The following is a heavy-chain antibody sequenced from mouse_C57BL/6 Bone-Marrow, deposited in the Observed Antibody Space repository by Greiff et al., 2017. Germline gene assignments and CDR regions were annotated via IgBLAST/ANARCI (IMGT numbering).Heavy chain of an antibody. Sequence: VQLQQPGAELVKPGASVKMSCKASGYTFTSYWITWVKQRPGQGLEWIGDLYPGSGSTNYNEKFKSKATLTVDTSSSTAYMQRSSLTSDDSAVXYCARNEELVFDYWGQGTTLTVSS. CDR3: ARNEELVFDY. J-gene: IGHJ2*01. V-gene: IGHV1-55*01. CDR2: LYPGSGST. CDR1: GYTFTSYW. D-gene: IGHD4-1*01.